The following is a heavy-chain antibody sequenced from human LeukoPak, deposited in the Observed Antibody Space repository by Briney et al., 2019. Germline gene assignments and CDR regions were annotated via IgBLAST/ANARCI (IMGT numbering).Heavy chain of an antibody. V-gene: IGHV1-2*02. CDR3: ARAYYDYVWGSYQSGGSFDY. CDR1: GYTFTGYY. J-gene: IGHJ4*02. D-gene: IGHD3-16*02. Sequence: ASVKVSCKASGYTFTGYYMHWVRQAPGQGLEWMGWINPNSGGTNYAQKFQGRVTMTRDTSISTAYMELSRLRSDDTAVYYCARAYYDYVWGSYQSGGSFDYWGQGTLVTVSS. CDR2: INPNSGGT.